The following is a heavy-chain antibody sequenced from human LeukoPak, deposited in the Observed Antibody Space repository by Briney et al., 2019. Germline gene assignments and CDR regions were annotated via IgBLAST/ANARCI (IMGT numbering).Heavy chain of an antibody. V-gene: IGHV3-53*01. Sequence: GGSLRLSCAASKFAFSSSAMSWVRQAPEKGLEWVSVIYTGGSTYYADSVTGRFTVSRDNLKNTLYLQMNSLRVEDTAMYYCVRATRRDTATAPFDYWGQGTLVTVSS. J-gene: IGHJ4*02. CDR1: KFAFSSSA. CDR3: VRATRRDTATAPFDY. CDR2: IYTGGST. D-gene: IGHD5-18*01.